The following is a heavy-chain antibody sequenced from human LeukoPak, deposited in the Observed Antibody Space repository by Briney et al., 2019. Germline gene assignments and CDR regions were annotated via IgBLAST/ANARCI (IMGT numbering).Heavy chain of an antibody. CDR3: ARGKIWSPVYFNS. D-gene: IGHD3-10*01. V-gene: IGHV4-59*01. J-gene: IGHJ5*01. CDR2: IYYSGST. Sequence: SETLSLTCTVSGGSISSYYWSWIRQPPGKGLEWIGYIYYSGSTNYNPSLKSRVTISVDTSKNQFSLKLSSVTAADTAVYYCARGKIWSPVYFNSWGQGTLVTVSS. CDR1: GGSISSYY.